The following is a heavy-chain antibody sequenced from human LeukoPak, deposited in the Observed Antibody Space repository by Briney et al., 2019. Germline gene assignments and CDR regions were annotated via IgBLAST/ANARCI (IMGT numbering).Heavy chain of an antibody. J-gene: IGHJ3*02. Sequence: SETLSLTCTVSGGSISSYYWSWIRQPPGKGLEWIGYIYYSGSTNYNPSLKSRVTISVDTSKNQFSLKLSSVTAADTAVYYCARPRVYYDSSGYYGGPDAFDIWGQGTMVTVSS. CDR2: IYYSGST. CDR3: ARPRVYYDSSGYYGGPDAFDI. V-gene: IGHV4-59*08. D-gene: IGHD3-22*01. CDR1: GGSISSYY.